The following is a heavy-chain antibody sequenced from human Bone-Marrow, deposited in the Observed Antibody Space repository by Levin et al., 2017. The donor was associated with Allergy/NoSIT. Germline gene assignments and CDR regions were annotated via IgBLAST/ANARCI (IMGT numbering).Heavy chain of an antibody. J-gene: IGHJ6*02. CDR3: ARGHDILTGYTYGMDV. CDR2: MNPNSGNT. Sequence: GESLKISCQASGYTFTSYDINWVRQATGQGLEWMGWMNPNSGNTGYAQKFQGRVTMTRNTSISTAYMELSSLRSEDTAVYYCARGHDILTGYTYGMDVWGQGTTVTVSS. V-gene: IGHV1-8*01. CDR1: GYTFTSYD. D-gene: IGHD3-9*01.